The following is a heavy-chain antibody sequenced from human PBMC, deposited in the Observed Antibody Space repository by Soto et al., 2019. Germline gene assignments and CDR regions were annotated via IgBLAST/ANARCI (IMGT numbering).Heavy chain of an antibody. D-gene: IGHD1-26*01. J-gene: IGHJ5*02. CDR1: GASISSGGYS. CDR2: IYESGRT. V-gene: IGHV4-30-2*01. CDR3: ARGDGYSGSFPDYFDP. Sequence: SETLSLTCIVSGASISSGGYSWSWIRQPPGKSPEWIGYIYESGRTYYKPSLKSRASISLDKSRNQFSVSLTSVTAADTAVYFCARGDGYSGSFPDYFDPWGQGTLVTVSS.